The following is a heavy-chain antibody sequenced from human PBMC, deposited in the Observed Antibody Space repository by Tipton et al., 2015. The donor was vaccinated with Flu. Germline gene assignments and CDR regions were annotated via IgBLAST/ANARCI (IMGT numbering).Heavy chain of an antibody. CDR2: TFHSGTT. CDR1: GYSISSGYY. V-gene: IGHV4-38-2*01. CDR3: ARTYYDSFPNTRADDAFDI. D-gene: IGHD3-22*01. Sequence: LRLSCGVSGYSISSGYYWAWLRQPPGKGLEWIGSTFHSGTTYYTPSLKSRVTMSLDAANNQFSLRLTSVTAADTAVYYCARTYYDSFPNTRADDAFDIWGQGTMVTVSS. J-gene: IGHJ3*02.